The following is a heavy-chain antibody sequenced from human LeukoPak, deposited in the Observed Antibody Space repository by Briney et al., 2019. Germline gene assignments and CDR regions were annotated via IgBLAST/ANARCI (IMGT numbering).Heavy chain of an antibody. V-gene: IGHV3-53*01. CDR1: GFTVSSNY. Sequence: GGSLRLSCAASGFTVSSNYMSWVRQAPGKGLEWVSVIYSGGSTYYADSVKGRFTISRDNSKNTLYLQMNSLRAEDTAVYYCARASGWLQFNAFDIWGQGTMVTVSS. D-gene: IGHD5-24*01. CDR3: ARASGWLQFNAFDI. J-gene: IGHJ3*02. CDR2: IYSGGST.